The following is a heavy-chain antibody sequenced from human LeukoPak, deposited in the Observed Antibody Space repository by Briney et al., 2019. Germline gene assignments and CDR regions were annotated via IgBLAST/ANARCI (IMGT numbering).Heavy chain of an antibody. V-gene: IGHV1-3*01. Sequence: ASVKVSCKASGYTFTSYVMHWVRQAPGQRLEWMGWINAGNGNTKYSQKFQGRVTITRDTSASTAYMELSSLRSEDTAVYYCAKDFGCSGGSCYSGFNYFDYWGQGTLVTVSS. J-gene: IGHJ4*02. CDR3: AKDFGCSGGSCYSGFNYFDY. CDR1: GYTFTSYV. D-gene: IGHD2-15*01. CDR2: INAGNGNT.